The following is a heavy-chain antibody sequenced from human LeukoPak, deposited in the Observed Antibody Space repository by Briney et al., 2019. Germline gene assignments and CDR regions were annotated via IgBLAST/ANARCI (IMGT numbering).Heavy chain of an antibody. J-gene: IGHJ4*02. CDR3: ARVVVSSPSYFDS. CDR2: FYRGDST. V-gene: IGHV3-53*01. Sequence: GGSLRLSCAASGFTFSSSYMYWVRQAPGKGLEWVSFFYRGDSTYYAESVRGRFTISRDNSKNTLYLLMNSLIPEDTAVYYCARVVVSSPSYFDSWGQGTLVTVSS. CDR1: GFTFSSSY. D-gene: IGHD2-15*01.